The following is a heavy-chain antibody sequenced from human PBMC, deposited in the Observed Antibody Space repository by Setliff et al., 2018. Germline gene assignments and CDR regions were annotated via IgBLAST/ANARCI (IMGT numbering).Heavy chain of an antibody. CDR1: GFNFNKYW. D-gene: IGHD1-7*01. Sequence: GGSLRLSCTVYGFNFNKYWMYWVRQAPGKGLEWVSTISGSGDSTYYADSVRGRFTISRDNSKNSLYLQMNSLRAEDTAVYYCAKPRVELRWGFESWGQGTLVTVSS. CDR2: ISGSGDST. J-gene: IGHJ4*02. V-gene: IGHV3-23*01. CDR3: AKPRVELRWGFES.